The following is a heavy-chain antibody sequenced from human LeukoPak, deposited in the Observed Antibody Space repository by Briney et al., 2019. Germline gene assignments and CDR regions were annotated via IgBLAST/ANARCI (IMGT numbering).Heavy chain of an antibody. V-gene: IGHV3-23*01. CDR2: ISDSGGRT. Sequence: PGGSLRLSCAVSGITLSNYGMSWVRQAPGKGLEWLAGISDSGGRTNYADSVKGRFTISRDNPKNTLYLQMNSLRAEDTAVYFCAKRGVVIRVILVGFHKEAYYFDSWGQGALVTVSS. J-gene: IGHJ4*02. D-gene: IGHD3-22*01. CDR3: AKRGVVIRVILVGFHKEAYYFDS. CDR1: GITLSNYG.